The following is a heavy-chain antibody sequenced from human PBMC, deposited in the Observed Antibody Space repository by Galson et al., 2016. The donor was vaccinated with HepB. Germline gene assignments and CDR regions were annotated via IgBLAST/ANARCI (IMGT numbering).Heavy chain of an antibody. D-gene: IGHD3-16*01. J-gene: IGHJ4*02. CDR2: ISAGNGYT. Sequence: VKVSCKASGYTFTTYAIHWVRQAPGQGLEWMGWISAGNGYTKYSQRFQGRVTFTTDTSATTAYMELSSLGSEDTAVYYCARGSGEGGYWGQGTLVTVSS. CDR3: ARGSGEGGY. CDR1: GYTFTTYA. V-gene: IGHV1-3*01.